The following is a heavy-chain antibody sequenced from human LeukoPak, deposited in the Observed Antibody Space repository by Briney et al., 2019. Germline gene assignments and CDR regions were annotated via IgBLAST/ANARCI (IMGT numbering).Heavy chain of an antibody. CDR1: GFTVSSNY. V-gene: IGHV3-66*01. J-gene: IGHJ4*02. Sequence: GGSLRLSCAASGFTVSSNYMSWVRQAPGKGLEWVSVIYSGGSTYYADSVKGRFTISRDNSKNTLYLQMNSLRAEDTAVYYCAKGRAGYSSSSTDYWGQGTLVTVSS. D-gene: IGHD6-6*01. CDR3: AKGRAGYSSSSTDY. CDR2: IYSGGST.